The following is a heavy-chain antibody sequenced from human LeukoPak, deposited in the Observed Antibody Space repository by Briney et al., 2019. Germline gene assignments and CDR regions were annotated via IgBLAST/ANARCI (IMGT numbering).Heavy chain of an antibody. J-gene: IGHJ4*02. Sequence: SETLSLTCTVSGGSISSGSYYWSWIRQPAGKGLEWIRRIYTSGSTNYNPSLKSRVTISVDTSKNQFSLKLSSVTAADTAVYYCARAAFGYYDSSGTDYWGQGTLVTVSS. CDR3: ARAAFGYYDSSGTDY. CDR1: GGSISSGSYY. V-gene: IGHV4-61*02. CDR2: IYTSGST. D-gene: IGHD3-22*01.